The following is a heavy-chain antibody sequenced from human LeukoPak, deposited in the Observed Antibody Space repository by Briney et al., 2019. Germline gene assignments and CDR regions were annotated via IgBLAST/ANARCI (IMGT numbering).Heavy chain of an antibody. CDR2: ISGSGGST. V-gene: IGHV3-23*01. D-gene: IGHD2-2*01. CDR3: AKAHSPYCSSTSCYSASYYYYYGMDV. CDR1: GFTFSSYA. Sequence: GGSLRLSCAASGFTFSSYAMSWVRQAPGKGLEWVSAISGSGGSTYYADSVKGRFTISRDNSKNTLYLQMNSLRAEDTAVYYCAKAHSPYCSSTSCYSASYYYYYGMDVWGQGTTVTDSS. J-gene: IGHJ6*02.